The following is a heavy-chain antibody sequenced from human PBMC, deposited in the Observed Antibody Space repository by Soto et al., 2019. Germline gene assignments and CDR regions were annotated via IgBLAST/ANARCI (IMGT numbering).Heavy chain of an antibody. V-gene: IGHV3-30-3*01. Sequence: PGGSLRLSCAASGFTFSSYATHWVRQAPGKGLEWVAVISYDGSNKYYADSVKGRFTISRDNSKNTLYLQMNSLRAEDTAGYYCAAIVGATAGAFDIWGQGTRVTVSS. CDR3: AAIVGATAGAFDI. CDR2: ISYDGSNK. CDR1: GFTFSSYA. J-gene: IGHJ3*02. D-gene: IGHD1-26*01.